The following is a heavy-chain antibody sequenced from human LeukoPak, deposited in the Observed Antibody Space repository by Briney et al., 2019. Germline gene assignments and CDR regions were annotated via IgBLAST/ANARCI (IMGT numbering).Heavy chain of an antibody. CDR1: GXSFSSYG. V-gene: IGHV3-33*01. J-gene: IGHJ6*02. D-gene: IGHD6-13*01. Sequence: PGRSLRLSCAASGXSFSSYGMHWVRQAPGKGLEWVAVIWFDGSNKYYADSVKGRFTISRDNSKNTLYLQMNNLRAEDTAVYYCGTAAPAGASYAMDVWGQGTTVTVSS. CDR3: GTAAPAGASYAMDV. CDR2: IWFDGSNK.